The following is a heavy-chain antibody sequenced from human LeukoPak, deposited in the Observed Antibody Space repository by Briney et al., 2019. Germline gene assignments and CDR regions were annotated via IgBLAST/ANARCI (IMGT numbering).Heavy chain of an antibody. Sequence: SETLSLTCAVYGGSFSGYYWSWIRQPPGKGLEWIGEINHSGSTNYNPSLKSRVTISVDTSKNQFSLKLSSVTAADTAVYYCARVRAGASFWSGSIDNIWGQGTMVTVSS. CDR2: INHSGST. D-gene: IGHD3-3*01. J-gene: IGHJ3*02. CDR3: ARVRAGASFWSGSIDNI. V-gene: IGHV4-34*01. CDR1: GGSFSGYY.